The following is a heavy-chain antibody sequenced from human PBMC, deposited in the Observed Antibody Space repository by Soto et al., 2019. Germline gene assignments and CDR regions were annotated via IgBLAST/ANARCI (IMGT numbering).Heavy chain of an antibody. CDR3: ARARVGASSFDY. CDR1: GGSISSGDYY. J-gene: IGHJ4*02. Sequence: SETLSLTCTVSGGSISSGDYYWSWIRQPPGKGLEWIGYFSYTGTTNYNPSLKSRVTISVDTSKNQFSLKLSSVTAADTAVYYCARARVGASSFDYRGQGTLVTVSS. D-gene: IGHD1-26*01. CDR2: FSYTGTT. V-gene: IGHV4-61*08.